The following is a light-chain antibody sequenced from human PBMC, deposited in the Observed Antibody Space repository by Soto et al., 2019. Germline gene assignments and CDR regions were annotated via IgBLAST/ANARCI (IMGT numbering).Light chain of an antibody. V-gene: IGKV3-15*01. CDR2: GAS. J-gene: IGKJ2*01. CDR3: QQYHNWPPQYT. CDR1: QSVASN. Sequence: EIVMTQSPASLSVSPGDGATLSCRASQSVASNVAWYQQKPGQGPRLLIHGASTRAVGVPARFSGSGSATDFTLTISSLQSEDFAVYYCQQYHNWPPQYTFGQGTKLQIK.